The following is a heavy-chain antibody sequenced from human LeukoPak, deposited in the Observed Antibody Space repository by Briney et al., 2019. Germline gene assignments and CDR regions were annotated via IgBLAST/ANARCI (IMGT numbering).Heavy chain of an antibody. D-gene: IGHD3-22*01. CDR3: ARAEQLERPDYYDSSGYTDTLTLVDY. Sequence: ASVKVSCKASGYTFTGYYMHWVRQAPGQGLEWMGWINPNSGGTNYAQKFQGRVTMTRDTSIGTAYMELSRLRSDDTAVYYCARAEQLERPDYYDSSGYTDTLTLVDYWGQGTLVTVSS. J-gene: IGHJ4*02. V-gene: IGHV1-2*02. CDR1: GYTFTGYY. CDR2: INPNSGGT.